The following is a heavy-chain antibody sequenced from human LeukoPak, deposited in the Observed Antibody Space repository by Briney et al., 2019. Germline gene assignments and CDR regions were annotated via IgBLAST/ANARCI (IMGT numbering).Heavy chain of an antibody. D-gene: IGHD6-13*01. CDR1: GYTFTGYY. J-gene: IGHJ6*03. CDR2: INPNSGGT. V-gene: IGHV1-2*02. CDR3: ARSLHSSSWYGYYYYYMDV. Sequence: ASVKVSCKASGYTFTGYYMHWVRQAPGQGLGWMGWINPNSGGTNYAQKFQGRVTMTRDTSIGTAYMELSRLRSDDTAVYYCARSLHSSSWYGYYYYYMDVWGKGTTVTVSS.